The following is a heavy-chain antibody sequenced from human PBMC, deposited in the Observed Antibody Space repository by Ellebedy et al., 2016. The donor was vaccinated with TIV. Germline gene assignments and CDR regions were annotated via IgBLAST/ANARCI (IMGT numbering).Heavy chain of an antibody. CDR3: ARKTGNRADFDI. Sequence: AASVTVSCKASGFSFTGYYIHWVRLAPGQGLAWMGRINTNSGRTKYAQKLQDWVTITRDTSISTAYMDVTSLRTDDTAVYYCARKTGNRADFDIWGQGSMVAVSS. D-gene: IGHD7-27*01. J-gene: IGHJ3*02. CDR1: GFSFTGYY. CDR2: INTNSGRT. V-gene: IGHV1-2*04.